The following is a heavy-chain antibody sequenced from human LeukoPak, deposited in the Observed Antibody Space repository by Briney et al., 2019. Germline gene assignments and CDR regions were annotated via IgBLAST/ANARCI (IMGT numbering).Heavy chain of an antibody. CDR2: ITSSSRTI. D-gene: IGHD4-23*01. J-gene: IGHJ4*02. CDR1: GFTFSNYD. V-gene: IGHV3-48*02. Sequence: PGGPLRLSCAASGFTFSNYDMNWVRQPPGKGLEWVSYITSSSRTINYADSVKGRFTVSRDNAKNSLFLQMDSLRDEDTAVYYCARPTTVALDYWGQGTLVTVSS. CDR3: ARPTTVALDY.